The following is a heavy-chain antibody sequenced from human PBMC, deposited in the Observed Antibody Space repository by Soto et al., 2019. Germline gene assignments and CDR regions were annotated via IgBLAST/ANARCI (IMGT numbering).Heavy chain of an antibody. D-gene: IGHD2-21*02. J-gene: IGHJ6*02. Sequence: SETLSLTCTVSGGSISSSSYYWGWIRQPPGKGLEWIGSIYYSGSTVYNPSFKSRVTISVDTSKNQFSLKLNSVTAADTAVYYCARDLWGYCGTDCYPLDVWGQGTTVTVSS. CDR3: ARDLWGYCGTDCYPLDV. CDR2: IYYSGST. CDR1: GGSISSSSYY. V-gene: IGHV4-39*07.